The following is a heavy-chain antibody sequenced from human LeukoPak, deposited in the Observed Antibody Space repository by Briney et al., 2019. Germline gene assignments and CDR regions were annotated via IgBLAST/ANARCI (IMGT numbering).Heavy chain of an antibody. CDR3: AKDRNGRKPDIAAAGDPFDY. CDR2: ISWNSGSI. Sequence: GGSLRLSCAAFGFTFDDYAMHWVRQAPGKGLEWVSGISWNSGSIGYADSVKGRFTISRDNAKNSLYLQMNSLRAEDTALYYCAKDRNGRKPDIAAAGDPFDYWGQGTLVTVSS. D-gene: IGHD6-13*01. J-gene: IGHJ4*02. CDR1: GFTFDDYA. V-gene: IGHV3-9*01.